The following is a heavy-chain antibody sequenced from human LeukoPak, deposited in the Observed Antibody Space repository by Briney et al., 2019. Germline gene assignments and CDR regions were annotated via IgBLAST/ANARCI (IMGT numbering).Heavy chain of an antibody. CDR2: INSDGSST. J-gene: IGHJ3*02. V-gene: IGHV3-74*01. Sequence: GGSLRLSCAASGFTFGSYCMHWVRQAPGKGLVWVSRINSDGSSTSYADSVKGRFTISRDNAKNTLYLQMNSLRAEDTAVYYCARYRLWFGEFPDPFDIWGQGTMVTVSS. D-gene: IGHD3-10*01. CDR1: GFTFGSYC. CDR3: ARYRLWFGEFPDPFDI.